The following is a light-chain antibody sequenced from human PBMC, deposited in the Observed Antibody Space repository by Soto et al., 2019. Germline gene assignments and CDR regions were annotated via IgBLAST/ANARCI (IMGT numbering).Light chain of an antibody. J-gene: IGLJ1*01. CDR3: PPYTHPTPFYV. Sequence: QSVLTQPASVSGSPGQSIAISCTGVRTDVDGYDYVSWYQQHPGQAPQLIIYDVYNRPSGVSHRFSGSKSGDTASLTISGFQAEDGSNYNDPPYTHPTPFYVSEPGTKPTVL. V-gene: IGLV2-14*03. CDR2: DVY. CDR1: RTDVDGYDY.